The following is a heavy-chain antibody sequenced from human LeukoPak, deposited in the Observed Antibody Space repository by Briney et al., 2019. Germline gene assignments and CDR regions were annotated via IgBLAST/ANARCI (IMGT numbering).Heavy chain of an antibody. V-gene: IGHV3-15*01. D-gene: IGHD6-13*01. J-gene: IGHJ4*02. Sequence: PGGSLRLSCAASGFTFSNAWMSWVRQAPGKGLEWVGRIKSKTDGGTTDYAAPVKGRFTISRDDSKNTLYLQMNSLKPEDTAVYYCTTGPSGSWYEEYYFDYWGQGTLVTVSS. CDR2: IKSKTDGGTT. CDR1: GFTFSNAW. CDR3: TTGPSGSWYEEYYFDY.